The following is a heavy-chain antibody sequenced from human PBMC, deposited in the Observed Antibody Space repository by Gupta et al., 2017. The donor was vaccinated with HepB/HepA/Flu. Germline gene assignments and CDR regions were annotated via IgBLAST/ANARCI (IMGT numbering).Heavy chain of an antibody. V-gene: IGHV4-39*01. CDR2: VYYSGSS. D-gene: IGHD6-13*01. CDR3: ARHRRQLVLGASDI. J-gene: IGHJ3*02. CDR1: GGSISSTLYY. Sequence: QLQLQESGPGLVKPSETLSLTCTVSGGSISSTLYYWGWIRQPPGKGLEWIASVYYSGSSYYNPSLKSRLTISVDTSKNQFSLRLNSVTAADTAVYYCARHRRQLVLGASDIWGQGTTVTVYS.